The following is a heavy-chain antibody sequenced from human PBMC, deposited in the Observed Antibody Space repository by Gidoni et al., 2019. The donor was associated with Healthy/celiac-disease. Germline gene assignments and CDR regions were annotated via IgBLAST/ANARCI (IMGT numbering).Heavy chain of an antibody. D-gene: IGHD2-21*02. J-gene: IGHJ6*02. V-gene: IGHV1-69*01. CDR1: GGPFSSYA. Sequence: QVQLVQSGAEVKKPGSSVKVSCQASGGPFSSYALSLVRQAPGQGLEWMGGIIPIFGTANYAQKFQGRVTITADESTSTAYMELSSLRSEDTAVYYCARGDPYCGGDCYLSSPDYYGMDVWGQGTTVTVSS. CDR2: IIPIFGTA. CDR3: ARGDPYCGGDCYLSSPDYYGMDV.